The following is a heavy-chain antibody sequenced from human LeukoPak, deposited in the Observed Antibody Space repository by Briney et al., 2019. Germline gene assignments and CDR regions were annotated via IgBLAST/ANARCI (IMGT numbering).Heavy chain of an antibody. CDR2: IYPDDSNT. Sequence: GESLKISCQGSGYNFPIYWIGWVRQMPGQGLEWMEIIYPDDSNTIYGPSFQGQVTISADKSISTAYLQWSSLKASDTAMYYCAREQPVATVVATDAFDIWGQGTMVTVSS. CDR3: AREQPVATVVATDAFDI. D-gene: IGHD4-23*01. V-gene: IGHV5-51*01. J-gene: IGHJ3*02. CDR1: GYNFPIYW.